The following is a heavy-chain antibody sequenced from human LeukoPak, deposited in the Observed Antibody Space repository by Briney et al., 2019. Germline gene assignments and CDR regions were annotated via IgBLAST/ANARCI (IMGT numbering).Heavy chain of an antibody. CDR3: AREHYGSGSYTY. CDR1: GGSISSSSYY. Sequence: SETLSLTCTVSGGSISSSSYYWGWIRQPPGKGLEWIGSIYYSGSTYYNPSLKSRVTISVDTSKNQFSLKLSSVTAADTAVYYCAREHYGSGSYTYWGQGTLVTVSS. CDR2: IYYSGST. D-gene: IGHD3-10*01. J-gene: IGHJ4*02. V-gene: IGHV4-39*07.